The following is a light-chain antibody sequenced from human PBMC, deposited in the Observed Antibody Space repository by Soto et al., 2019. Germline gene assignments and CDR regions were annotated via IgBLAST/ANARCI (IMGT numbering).Light chain of an antibody. J-gene: IGKJ1*01. CDR1: QSISSY. Sequence: DIQMTQSPSSLSASVGDRVTITCRASQSISSYLNWYQQKPGQAPNRLIYKASTLARGVPSRFSGRGSGTEFTLTINSLQPDDFATYYCQQYHIYSGTFGQGTKV. V-gene: IGKV1-5*03. CDR2: KAS. CDR3: QQYHIYSGT.